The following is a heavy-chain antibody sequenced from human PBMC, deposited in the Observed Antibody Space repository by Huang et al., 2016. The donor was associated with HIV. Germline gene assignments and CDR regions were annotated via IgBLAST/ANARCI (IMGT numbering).Heavy chain of an antibody. Sequence: EVQLVESGGGLVQPGGSLRLSCAASGFTFSSSWMHWVRQVPGKGLVWVSHSNSDGSSTSYADAVKGRFTISRDNAKNTLYLQMNSLRAEDTAVYYCARGSRQGKYYYGSGTAYWGQGTLVTVSS. CDR3: ARGSRQGKYYYGSGTAY. CDR1: GFTFSSSW. V-gene: IGHV3-74*01. CDR2: SNSDGSST. D-gene: IGHD3-10*01. J-gene: IGHJ4*02.